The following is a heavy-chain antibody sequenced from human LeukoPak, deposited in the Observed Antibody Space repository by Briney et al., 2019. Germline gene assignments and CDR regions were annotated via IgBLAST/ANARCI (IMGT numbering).Heavy chain of an antibody. CDR1: GYTFTSYA. D-gene: IGHD4-17*01. CDR3: ARDGDYGDYLYFLDY. J-gene: IGHJ4*02. V-gene: IGHV1-3*03. Sequence: ASVKVSCKASGYTFTSYAMHWVRQAPGQRLEWMGWINAGNGDTKYSQEFQGRVTITRDTSASTAYMELSSLRSEDMAVYYCARDGDYGDYLYFLDYWGQGTLVTVSS. CDR2: INAGNGDT.